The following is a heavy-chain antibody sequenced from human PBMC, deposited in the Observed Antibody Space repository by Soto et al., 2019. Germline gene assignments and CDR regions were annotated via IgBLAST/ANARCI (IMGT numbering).Heavy chain of an antibody. CDR2: TYYRYKWYN. V-gene: IGHV6-1*01. CDR3: ARDYRWQQQLVPAFDI. D-gene: IGHD6-13*01. CDR1: GDSVSRNSAA. Sequence: PSQALLLTSLISGDSVSRNSAAWDWIRQSPSRGLEWLGRTYYRYKWYNDYAVSVKSRITINPDTSKNQFSLQLNSVTPEDTAVYYCARDYRWQQQLVPAFDIWGQGTMVTVSS. J-gene: IGHJ3*02.